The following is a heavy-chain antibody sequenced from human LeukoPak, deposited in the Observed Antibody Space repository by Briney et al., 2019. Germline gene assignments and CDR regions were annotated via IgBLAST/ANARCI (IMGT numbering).Heavy chain of an antibody. Sequence: SETQYLTCTVSGDSLNSYYWSWIRQPPGKGLKKIGYIFYSGSSNYNASLRSRVAISVDTSKNQFSLKLTSVTAADTAVYYCAGRAARFFDYWGQGILVTVSS. CDR3: AGRAARFFDY. CDR1: GDSLNSYY. V-gene: IGHV4-59*01. D-gene: IGHD6-25*01. J-gene: IGHJ4*02. CDR2: IFYSGSS.